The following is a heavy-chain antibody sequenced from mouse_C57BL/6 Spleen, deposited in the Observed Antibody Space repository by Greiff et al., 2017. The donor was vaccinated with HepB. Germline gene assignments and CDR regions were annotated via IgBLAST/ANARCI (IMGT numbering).Heavy chain of an antibody. CDR1: GYTFTDYY. CDR2: INPYNGGT. V-gene: IGHV1-19*01. D-gene: IGHD2-4*01. Sequence: EVQLQQSGPVLAKPGASVKMSCKASGYTFTDYYMNWVKQSHGKSLEWIGVINPYNGGTSYNQKFKGKATLTVDKSSSTAYMELNSLNSEDSAVYYCARRGIYYDYDVRLAYWGQGTLVTVSA. CDR3: ARRGIYYDYDVRLAY. J-gene: IGHJ3*01.